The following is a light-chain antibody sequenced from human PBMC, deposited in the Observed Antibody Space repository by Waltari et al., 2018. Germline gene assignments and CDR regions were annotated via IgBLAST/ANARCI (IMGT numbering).Light chain of an antibody. CDR1: QDISTW. V-gene: IGKV1-12*01. CDR2: SAS. CDR3: QQSTSFPRA. Sequence: DIQMTQSPSSVSASIGDRVTITCRASQDISTWLGWYQQAPGKAPKLLIHSASHLQSGVPARFSGSGSGTDFTRTISSLQPEDFATYYCQQSTSFPRAFGQGTKVEVK. J-gene: IGKJ1*01.